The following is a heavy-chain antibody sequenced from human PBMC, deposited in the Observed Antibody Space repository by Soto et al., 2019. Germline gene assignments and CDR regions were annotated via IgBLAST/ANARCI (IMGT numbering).Heavy chain of an antibody. CDR3: ARLVYDTRLNYLYFDF. V-gene: IGHV4-4*02. CDR1: GVSISSGNW. J-gene: IGHJ4*02. Sequence: SESLSLTCAVSGVSISSGNWWTWVRQTPQRGLEYIGEIFHDGTANYYPSFERRVAISVDTSKNQFSLKLTSVTAADTAIYFCARLVYDTRLNYLYFDFWGQGALVPVSS. CDR2: IFHDGTA. D-gene: IGHD2-8*01.